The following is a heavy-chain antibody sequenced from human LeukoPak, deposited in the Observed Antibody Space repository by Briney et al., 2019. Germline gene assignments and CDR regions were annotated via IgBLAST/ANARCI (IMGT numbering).Heavy chain of an antibody. CDR3: ASLYYYYYGMDV. V-gene: IGHV3-33*01. J-gene: IGHJ6*02. CDR2: IWYDGSNK. CDR1: GFTFSSYG. Sequence: GGSLRLSCAASGFTFSSYGMHWVRQAPGKGLEWVAVIWYDGSNKYYADSVKGRFTISRDNSKNTLYLQMNSLRAEDTAVYYCASLYYYYYGMDVWGQGTTVTVSS.